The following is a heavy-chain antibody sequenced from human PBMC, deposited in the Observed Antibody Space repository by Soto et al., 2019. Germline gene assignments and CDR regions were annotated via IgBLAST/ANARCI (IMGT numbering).Heavy chain of an antibody. J-gene: IGHJ4*02. V-gene: IGHV3-49*03. D-gene: IGHD6-19*01. CDR2: IRSKAYGGTT. Sequence: PGGALGISCTGSGFTFGGYAFSWFRPAPGEGLEWVGFIRSKAYGGTTEYAASVKGRFTISRDDSKSIAYLQMNSLKTEDTAVYYCTGDSWYSSGWEDDYWGQGTLVTVSS. CDR3: TGDSWYSSGWEDDY. CDR1: GFTFGGYA.